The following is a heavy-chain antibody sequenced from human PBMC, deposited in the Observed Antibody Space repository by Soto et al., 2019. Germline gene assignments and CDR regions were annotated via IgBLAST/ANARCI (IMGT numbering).Heavy chain of an antibody. D-gene: IGHD5-18*01. V-gene: IGHV1-69*13. CDR3: ARGKVNIRGYSYGSSAYWGRDV. J-gene: IGHJ6*04. Sequence: SVKVSCKASGGTFSSYAISWVRQAPGQGLEWMGGIIPIFGTANYAQKFQGRVTITADESTSTAYMELSSLRSEDTAVYYGARGKVNIRGYSYGSSAYWGRDVWGKGTTVTVPS. CDR2: IIPIFGTA. CDR1: GGTFSSYA.